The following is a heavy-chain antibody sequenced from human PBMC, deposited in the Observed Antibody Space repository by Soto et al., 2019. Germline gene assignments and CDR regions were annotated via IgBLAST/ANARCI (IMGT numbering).Heavy chain of an antibody. D-gene: IGHD3-22*01. CDR2: IWYDGSNK. V-gene: IGHV3-33*01. J-gene: IGHJ2*01. CDR3: ARGDQYYESSALPVDL. CDR1: GFTFSSYG. Sequence: QVQLVESGGGVVQPGRSLRLSCAASGFTFSSYGMHWVRQAPGKGLEWVAVIWYDGSNKYYADSVKGRFTISRDNSKNXLYLQMNSLRAEDTAVYYCARGDQYYESSALPVDLWGRGTLVTVSS.